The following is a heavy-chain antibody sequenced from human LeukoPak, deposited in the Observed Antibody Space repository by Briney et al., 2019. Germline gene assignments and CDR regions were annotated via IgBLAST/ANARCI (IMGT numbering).Heavy chain of an antibody. D-gene: IGHD3-3*01. CDR1: GFTFSTYA. Sequence: GGSLRLSCAASGFTFSTYAMSWVRQAPGKGLECVSALSGNGNTIYYADSVKGRFTISRDNSKNTLSLQMNSLRAEDTAVYYCAKQGRNDFVDSWGQGTLVTVSS. CDR2: LSGNGNTI. V-gene: IGHV3-23*01. J-gene: IGHJ4*02. CDR3: AKQGRNDFVDS.